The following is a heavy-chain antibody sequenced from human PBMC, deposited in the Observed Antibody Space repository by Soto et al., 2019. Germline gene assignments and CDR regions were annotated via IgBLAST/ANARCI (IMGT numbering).Heavy chain of an antibody. J-gene: IGHJ4*02. V-gene: IGHV1-69*13. CDR2: IIPIFGTA. CDR1: GGTFSSYA. CDR3: ARDSGRINERYFDWLYHLD. D-gene: IGHD3-9*01. Sequence: SVKLSCKASGGTFSSYAISWVRQAPGQGLEWMGGIIPIFGTANYAQKFQGRVTITADESTSTAYMELSSLRSEDTAVYYCARDSGRINERYFDWLYHLDWGQGTLVTVSS.